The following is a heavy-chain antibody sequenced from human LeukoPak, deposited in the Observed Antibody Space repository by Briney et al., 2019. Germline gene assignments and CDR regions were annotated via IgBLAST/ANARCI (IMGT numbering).Heavy chain of an antibody. D-gene: IGHD3-3*01. V-gene: IGHV3-21*01. CDR3: AKWDSSGFWSGYTYYFDY. Sequence: GGSLRLSCAASGFTFSTYSMNWVRQAPGKGLEWVSSISSSSSYIYYADSVKGRFTISRDNAKNSLYLQMNSLRAEDTAVYYCAKWDSSGFWSGYTYYFDYWGQGTLGTVSS. CDR1: GFTFSTYS. J-gene: IGHJ4*02. CDR2: ISSSSSYI.